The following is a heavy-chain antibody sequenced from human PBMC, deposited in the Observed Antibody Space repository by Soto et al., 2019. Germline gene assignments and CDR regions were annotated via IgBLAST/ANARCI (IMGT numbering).Heavy chain of an antibody. CDR2: INAGNGNT. D-gene: IGHD6-6*01. J-gene: IGHJ6*03. CDR3: ASADSSSSPYYYDYIDV. CDR1: GYTFTSYA. V-gene: IGHV1-3*01. Sequence: ASVKVSCKASGYTFTSYAMHWVRQAPGQRLEWMGWINAGNGNTKYSQKFQVRVTITRDTSASTAYMELSSLRTADAAVYYYASADSSSSPYYYDYIDVWGKGTTVTVSS.